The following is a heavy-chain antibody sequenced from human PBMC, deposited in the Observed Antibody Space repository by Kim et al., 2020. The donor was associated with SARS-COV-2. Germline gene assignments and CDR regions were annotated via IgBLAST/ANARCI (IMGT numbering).Heavy chain of an antibody. CDR3: AKDKSGYSYGYRYFDY. D-gene: IGHD5-18*01. V-gene: IGHV3-23*01. J-gene: IGHJ4*02. CDR2: ISGSGGST. CDR1: GFTFSSYA. Sequence: GGSLRLSCAASGFTFSSYAMSWVRQAPGKGLEWVSAISGSGGSTYYADSVKGRFTISRDNSKNTLYLQMNSLRAEDTAVYYCAKDKSGYSYGYRYFDYWGQGTLVTVSS.